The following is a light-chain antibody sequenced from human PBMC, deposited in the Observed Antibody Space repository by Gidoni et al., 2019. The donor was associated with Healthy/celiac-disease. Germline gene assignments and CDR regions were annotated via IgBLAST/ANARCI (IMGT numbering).Light chain of an antibody. CDR2: GAS. J-gene: IGKJ3*01. V-gene: IGKV3-20*01. CDR1: QSVSSSY. Sequence: EIVLTQSPGTLSLSPGERATLSCRASQSVSSSYLAWYQQKPGQAPRLLIYGASSSATDIPDRFSGSGSGTDFTLTISRLEPEDFAVYYCQQYGSSPRFTFGPGTKVDIK. CDR3: QQYGSSPRFT.